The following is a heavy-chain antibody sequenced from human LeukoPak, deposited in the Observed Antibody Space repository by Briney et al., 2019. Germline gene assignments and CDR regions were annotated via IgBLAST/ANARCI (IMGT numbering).Heavy chain of an antibody. CDR3: ARDLYGDYDNWFDP. CDR2: FDPEDGET. J-gene: IGHJ5*02. Sequence: GASVKVSCKVSGYTLTELSMHWVRQAPGKGLEWMGGFDPEDGETIYAQKFQGRVTMTEDTSTDTAYMELSSLRSEDTAVYYCARDLYGDYDNWFDPWGQGTLVTVSS. D-gene: IGHD4-17*01. V-gene: IGHV1-24*01. CDR1: GYTLTELS.